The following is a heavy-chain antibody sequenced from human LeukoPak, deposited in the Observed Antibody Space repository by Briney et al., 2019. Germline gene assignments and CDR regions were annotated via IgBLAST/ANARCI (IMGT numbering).Heavy chain of an antibody. Sequence: SVKVSCKASGGTFSSYAISWVRQAPGQGLEWMGGIIPIFGTANYAQKFQGRVTITADESTSTAYMELSSLRSEDTAVYYCASRTVTGYYYYGMDVWGQGTTVTVSS. D-gene: IGHD4-17*01. CDR1: GGTFSSYA. J-gene: IGHJ6*02. CDR3: ASRTVTGYYYYGMDV. CDR2: IIPIFGTA. V-gene: IGHV1-69*01.